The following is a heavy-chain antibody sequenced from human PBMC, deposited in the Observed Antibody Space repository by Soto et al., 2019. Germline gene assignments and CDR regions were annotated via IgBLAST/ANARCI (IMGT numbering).Heavy chain of an antibody. CDR2: ISSSGSTI. V-gene: IGHV3-11*01. D-gene: IGHD6-19*01. CDR3: ARDQIPRDGGLVIYYYYYYGMDV. J-gene: IGHJ6*02. CDR1: GFTFSDYY. Sequence: PGGSLRLSCAASGFTFSDYYMSWIRQAPGKGLEWVSYISSSGSTIYYADSVKGRFTISRDNAKNSLHLQMNSLRAEDTAVYYCARDQIPRDGGLVIYYYYYYGMDVWGQGTTVTVSS.